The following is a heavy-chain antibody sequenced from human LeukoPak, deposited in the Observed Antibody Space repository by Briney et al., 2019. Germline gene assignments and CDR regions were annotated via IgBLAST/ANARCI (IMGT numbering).Heavy chain of an antibody. V-gene: IGHV1-69*13. CDR1: GGTFSNYA. Sequence: ASVKVSCKASGGTFSNYAINWVRQAPGPGLEWMGGVIPLFGTANYAQKFQGRVTITADESTSTVYMELNSLKSEDTAVYYCARGWDYDSGGRPTAYVYWGQGTLVTVSS. D-gene: IGHD3-22*01. CDR3: ARGWDYDSGGRPTAYVY. CDR2: VIPLFGTA. J-gene: IGHJ4*02.